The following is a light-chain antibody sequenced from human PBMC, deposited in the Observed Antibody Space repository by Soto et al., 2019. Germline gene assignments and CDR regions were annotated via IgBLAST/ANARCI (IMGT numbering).Light chain of an antibody. V-gene: IGKV4-1*01. J-gene: IGKJ3*01. Sequence: DIVMTQSPDSLAVSLGERATINCKSSQSVLYSSNNKNYLAWYQQKPGQPPKLLIYWASTRESGVPDRFSGSGSWTDFTLTISSLQAEDVAVYYCQQYYSNPCTFGPGTKVDIK. CDR2: WAS. CDR3: QQYYSNPCT. CDR1: QSVLYSSNNKNY.